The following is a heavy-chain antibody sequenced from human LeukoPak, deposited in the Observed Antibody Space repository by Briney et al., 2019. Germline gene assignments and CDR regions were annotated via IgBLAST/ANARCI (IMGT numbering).Heavy chain of an antibody. D-gene: IGHD3-16*01. Sequence: GGSLRLSCAASGFIFTDHWMSWVRQAPGKGLGWVANIKEDESAKFYGDSVRGRFTLSRDNAKNSLYLQMNNLRVEDTAVYYCARAVDVADYWGRGTLVTVSS. V-gene: IGHV3-7*01. CDR3: ARAVDVADY. CDR1: GFIFTDHW. CDR2: IKEDESAK. J-gene: IGHJ4*02.